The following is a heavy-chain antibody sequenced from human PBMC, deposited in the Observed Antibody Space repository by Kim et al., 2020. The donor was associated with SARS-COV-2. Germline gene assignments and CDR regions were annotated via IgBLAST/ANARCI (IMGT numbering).Heavy chain of an antibody. Sequence: GGSLRLSCAASGFTFSSHAMTWVRQAPGMGLEWVSTISDNGGTTYYADFVKGRFTISRDNSKNTLYLQMNSLRAEDTAIYYCAGYYYGSGSYYRSIDYWGQGTLVTVPS. CDR2: ISDNGGTT. D-gene: IGHD3-10*01. V-gene: IGHV3-23*01. J-gene: IGHJ4*02. CDR1: GFTFSSHA. CDR3: AGYYYGSGSYYRSIDY.